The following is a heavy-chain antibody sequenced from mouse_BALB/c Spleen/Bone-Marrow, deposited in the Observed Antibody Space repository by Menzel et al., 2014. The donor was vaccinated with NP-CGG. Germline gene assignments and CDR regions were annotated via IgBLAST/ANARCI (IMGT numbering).Heavy chain of an antibody. CDR1: GYTFTDYN. D-gene: IGHD4-1*01. V-gene: IGHV1S29*02. Sequence: VQLQQSGPELVKPGASVKISCKASGYTFTDYNMHWVKQSHGKSLEWIGYIYPYNGGSAYNQKFKSKATLTVDNSFSTAYMELRSLTAEDSAVYYCARELGGAYWGQGTLVTVSA. CDR2: IYPYNGGS. J-gene: IGHJ3*01. CDR3: ARELGGAY.